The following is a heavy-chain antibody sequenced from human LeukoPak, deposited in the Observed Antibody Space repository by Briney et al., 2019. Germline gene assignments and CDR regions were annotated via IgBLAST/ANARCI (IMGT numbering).Heavy chain of an antibody. V-gene: IGHV3-23*01. Sequence: GGTLGLSCAASGFTFSSYGMSWVRQAPGKGLEWVSAISGSGDSTYYADSVKGRFTISRDNSKNTLYLQMNSLRAEDTAVYYCARVVPPTDYGSGSYFWDPYYFDYWGQGTLVTVSS. J-gene: IGHJ4*02. CDR1: GFTFSSYG. CDR3: ARVVPPTDYGSGSYFWDPYYFDY. D-gene: IGHD3-10*01. CDR2: ISGSGDST.